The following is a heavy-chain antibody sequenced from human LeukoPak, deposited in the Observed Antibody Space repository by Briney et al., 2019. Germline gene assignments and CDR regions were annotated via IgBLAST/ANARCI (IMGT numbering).Heavy chain of an antibody. CDR2: IKQDGSEK. D-gene: IGHD1-26*01. CDR1: GFTFSSYW. CDR3: ARVRGFLKYYFDY. V-gene: IGHV3-7*04. Sequence: GGSLRLSCAASGFTFSSYWMSWVRPAPGKGLEWVANIKQDGSEKYYVDSVKGRFTISRDNAKNSLYLQMNSLRAEDTAVYYCARVRGFLKYYFDYWGQGTLVTVSS. J-gene: IGHJ4*02.